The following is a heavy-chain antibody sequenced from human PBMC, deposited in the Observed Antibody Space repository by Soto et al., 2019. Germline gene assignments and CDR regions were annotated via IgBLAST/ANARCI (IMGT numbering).Heavy chain of an antibody. V-gene: IGHV1-2*04. D-gene: IGHD4-17*01. CDR1: GYTFIDYY. J-gene: IGHJ6*02. CDR2: INPRTGGT. CDR3: ARVNGDYPPRGMDV. Sequence: QVQLVQSGAEVRKPGASVKVSCKASGYTFIDYYIYWVRQAPGQGLEWMGWINPRTGGTNFAQKFEAWVTMTRDTSITTAYMELTSRRSNDTAVYYGARVNGDYPPRGMDVWGQGTTVTVSS.